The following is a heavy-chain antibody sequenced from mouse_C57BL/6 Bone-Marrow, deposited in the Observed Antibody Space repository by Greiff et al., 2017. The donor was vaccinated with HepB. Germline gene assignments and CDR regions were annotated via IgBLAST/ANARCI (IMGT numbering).Heavy chain of an antibody. CDR2: IDPSDSYT. Sequence: QVQLQQPGAELVKPGASVKLSCKASGYTFTSYWMQWIGEIDPSDSYTNYNQKFKGKATLTVDTSSSTAYMQLSSLTSEDSAVYYCAGDYYGSSGDWYVDVWGTGTTVTVSS. D-gene: IGHD1-1*01. CDR1: GYTFTSYW. CDR3: AGDYYGSSGDWYVDV. J-gene: IGHJ1*03. V-gene: IGHV1-50*01.